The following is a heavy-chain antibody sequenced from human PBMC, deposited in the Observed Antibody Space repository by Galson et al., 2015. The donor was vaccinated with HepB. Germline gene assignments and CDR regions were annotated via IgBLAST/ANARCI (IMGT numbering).Heavy chain of an antibody. CDR1: GFTFSNYS. Sequence: SLRLSCAASGFTFSNYSMNWVRQAPGKGLEWVSYISSSSSTINYADSVKGRFTISRDNAKNSLYLQMNSLRDEDTAVYYCARGLRERDTSFGVVDGWGQGVLVCVSS. D-gene: IGHD3-3*01. J-gene: IGHJ1*01. CDR2: ISSSSSTI. V-gene: IGHV3-48*02. CDR3: ARGLRERDTSFGVVDG.